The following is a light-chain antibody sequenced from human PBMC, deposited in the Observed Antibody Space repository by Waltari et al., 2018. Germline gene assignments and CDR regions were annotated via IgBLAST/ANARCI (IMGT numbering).Light chain of an antibody. J-gene: IGKJ4*01. CDR3: LQYHISALT. CDR1: QSITTNS. V-gene: IGKV3-20*01. Sequence: EVVLTQSPGTLSLSPGERATLSCRGSQSITTNSLAWYQQKPGKAPRFLIYGTSSRATGIPDRFTGSGSGTDFTLTISRLEPGDFAVYYCLQYHISALTFGGGTKVEIK. CDR2: GTS.